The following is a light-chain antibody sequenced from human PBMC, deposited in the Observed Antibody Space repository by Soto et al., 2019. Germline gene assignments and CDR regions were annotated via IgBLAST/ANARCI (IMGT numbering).Light chain of an antibody. CDR2: AAS. V-gene: IGKV1-6*01. CDR1: QSISSY. CDR3: LQDYDYPRT. J-gene: IGKJ1*01. Sequence: IQLTPSPSSLSASVGDRVTITCRASQSISSYLNWYQQKPGKAPKLLIYAASTLQSGVPSRFSGSGSGTDFTLTINSLQPEDFATYYCLQDYDYPRTFGQGTKVDNK.